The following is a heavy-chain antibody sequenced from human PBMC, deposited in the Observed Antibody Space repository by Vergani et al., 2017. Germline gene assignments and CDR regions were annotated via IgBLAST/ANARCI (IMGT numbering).Heavy chain of an antibody. J-gene: IGHJ4*02. CDR3: ARSFYDSSGYNY. CDR2: IYSGGST. D-gene: IGHD3-22*01. CDR1: GFTVSSNY. Sequence: EVQLVETGGGLIQPGGSLRLSCAASGFTVSSNYMSWVRQAPGKGLEWVSVIYSGGSTYYADSVKGRFTISRDNSKNTLYLQLNSLSAVDTSVYYCARSFYDSSGYNYWGQGTLVTVSS. V-gene: IGHV3-53*02.